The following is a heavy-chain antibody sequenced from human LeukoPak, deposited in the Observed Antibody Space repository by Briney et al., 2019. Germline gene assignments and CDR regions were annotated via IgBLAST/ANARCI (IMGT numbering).Heavy chain of an antibody. CDR2: IRYDGSNK. V-gene: IGHV3-30*02. CDR3: AKDAAYQWLTQYYFDY. J-gene: IGHJ4*02. Sequence: GGSLRLSCAASGFTFSSYGMHWVRQAPGKGLEWVAFIRYDGSNKYYAGSVKGRFTISRDNSKNTLYLQMNGLRAEDTAVYYCAKDAAYQWLTQYYFDYWGQGTLVTVSS. D-gene: IGHD6-19*01. CDR1: GFTFSSYG.